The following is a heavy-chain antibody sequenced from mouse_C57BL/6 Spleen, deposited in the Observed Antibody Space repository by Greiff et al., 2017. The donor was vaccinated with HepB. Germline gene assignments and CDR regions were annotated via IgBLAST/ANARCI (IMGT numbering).Heavy chain of an antibody. CDR2: IHPNSGST. CDR3: AREDYHYYAMDY. Sequence: QVQLQQPGAELVKPGASVKLSCKASGYTFTSYWMHWVKQRPGQGLEWIGMIHPNSGSTNYNEKFKSKATLTVDKSSIKAYMQLSSLTSEDAAVYYCAREDYHYYAMDYWGQGTSVTVSS. CDR1: GYTFTSYW. D-gene: IGHD2-4*01. J-gene: IGHJ4*01. V-gene: IGHV1-64*01.